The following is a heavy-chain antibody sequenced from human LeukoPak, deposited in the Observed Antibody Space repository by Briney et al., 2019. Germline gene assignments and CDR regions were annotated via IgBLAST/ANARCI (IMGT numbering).Heavy chain of an antibody. CDR1: RFIFSSYN. CDR3: ARDREEQDRIGGMDV. D-gene: IGHD3-16*01. J-gene: IGHJ6*02. CDR2: ISDSSSYT. V-gene: IGHV3-21*04. Sequence: GGSLRLSCAASRFIFSSYNMNWVRQAPGKGLEWVSYISDSSSYTYYADSVKGRFTISRDNAKNSLYLQMNSLRAEDTAIYYCARDREEQDRIGGMDVWGQGTTVIVSS.